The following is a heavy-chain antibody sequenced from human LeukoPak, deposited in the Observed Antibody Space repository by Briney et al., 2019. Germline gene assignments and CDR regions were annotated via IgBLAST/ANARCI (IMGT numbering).Heavy chain of an antibody. D-gene: IGHD2-8*01. CDR2: ISAYNGNT. Sequence: ASVKVSCKASGYTFTSYGISWVRQAPGQGLEWMGWISAYNGNTNYAQELQGRVTMTTDTSTSTAYMELRSLRSDDTAVYYCARVAAYCTNGVCFYENYYYYMDVWGKGTTVTVSS. CDR3: ARVAAYCTNGVCFYENYYYYMDV. J-gene: IGHJ6*03. V-gene: IGHV1-18*01. CDR1: GYTFTSYG.